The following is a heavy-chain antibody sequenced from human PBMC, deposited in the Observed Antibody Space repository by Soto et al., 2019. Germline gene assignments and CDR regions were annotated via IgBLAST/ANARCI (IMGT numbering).Heavy chain of an antibody. Sequence: SETLSLTCTVSGGSISSSSYYWGWIRQPPGKGLEWIGSIYYSGSTYYNPSRKSRVTISVDTSKNQFSLKLSSVTAADTAVYYCARGGGSYFYYYYYGMDVWGQGTTVTV. CDR2: IYYSGST. CDR1: GGSISSSSYY. J-gene: IGHJ6*02. CDR3: ARGGGSYFYYYYYGMDV. V-gene: IGHV4-39*01. D-gene: IGHD1-26*01.